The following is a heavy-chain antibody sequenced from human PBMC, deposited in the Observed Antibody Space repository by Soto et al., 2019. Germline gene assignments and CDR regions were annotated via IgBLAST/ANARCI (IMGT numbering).Heavy chain of an antibody. J-gene: IGHJ4*02. CDR1: GYTFTSYD. Sequence: ASVKVSCKASGYTFTSYDINWVRQATGQGLEWMGWMNPNSGNTGYAQKFQGRVTMTRNTSISTAYMELSSLRSEDTAVYYCARGPSRGYYDILTGTLFIDYWGQGTLVTVSS. CDR2: MNPNSGNT. V-gene: IGHV1-8*01. D-gene: IGHD3-9*01. CDR3: ARGPSRGYYDILTGTLFIDY.